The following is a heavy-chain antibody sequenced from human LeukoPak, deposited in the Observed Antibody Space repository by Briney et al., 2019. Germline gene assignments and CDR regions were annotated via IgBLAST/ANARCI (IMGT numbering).Heavy chain of an antibody. CDR3: ARVRTPYYYGSGSLEFDY. CDR1: GGSFSGYY. V-gene: IGHV4-34*01. Sequence: SETLSLTCAVYGGSFSGYYWSWIRQPPGKGLEWIGEINHSGSTNYNPSLKSRVTISVDTSKNQFSLKLSPVTAADTAVYYCARVRTPYYYGSGSLEFDYWGQGTLVTVSS. D-gene: IGHD3-10*01. J-gene: IGHJ4*02. CDR2: INHSGST.